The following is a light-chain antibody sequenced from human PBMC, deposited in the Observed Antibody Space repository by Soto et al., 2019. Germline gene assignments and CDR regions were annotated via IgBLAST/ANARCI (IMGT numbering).Light chain of an antibody. V-gene: IGKV1-39*01. CDR3: QHSYSTPPT. Sequence: DIQMTQSPSSLSASVGDRVTITCRASQNIINFLNWYQQRPGKAPKLLIYAASSLHSGVPSRFSGSGSGTDFTLTISSLQPEDFATYYCQHSYSTPPTFDGGTKVEIK. CDR1: QNIINF. CDR2: AAS. J-gene: IGKJ4*01.